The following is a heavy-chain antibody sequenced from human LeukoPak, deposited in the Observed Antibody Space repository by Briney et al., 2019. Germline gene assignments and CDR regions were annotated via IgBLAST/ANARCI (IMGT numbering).Heavy chain of an antibody. Sequence: GGSLRLSCAASGFAVKSSYMNWVRQAPGKGLEWVSVLYAGGESYYADSVLGRFTISRDNSKNTLYLQMNSLRAEDTAVYYCARRGDVNDIAAAHDAFDIWGHGTMVTVSS. CDR2: LYAGGES. CDR3: ARRGDVNDIAAAHDAFDI. D-gene: IGHD6-13*01. CDR1: GFAVKSSY. J-gene: IGHJ3*02. V-gene: IGHV3-53*01.